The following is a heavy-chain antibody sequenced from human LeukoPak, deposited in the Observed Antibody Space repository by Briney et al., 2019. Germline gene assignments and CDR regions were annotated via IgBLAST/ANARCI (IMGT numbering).Heavy chain of an antibody. CDR2: ISAYNGNT. Sequence: ASVKVSCKASGYTFTSYGISWVRQAPGQGLEWMGWISAYNGNTNYAQKLQGRVTMTTDTSTSTAYMELRILRSDDTAVYYCASWDSSGYYDYYYYYGMDVWGQGTTVTVSS. CDR3: ASWDSSGYYDYYYYYGMDV. D-gene: IGHD3-22*01. CDR1: GYTFTSYG. J-gene: IGHJ6*02. V-gene: IGHV1-18*01.